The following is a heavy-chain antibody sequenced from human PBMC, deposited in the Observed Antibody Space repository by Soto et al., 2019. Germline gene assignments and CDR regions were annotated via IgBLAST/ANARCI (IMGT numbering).Heavy chain of an antibody. CDR1: GFTFSSYW. CDR2: IKQDGSEK. D-gene: IGHD3-10*01. V-gene: IGHV3-7*01. Sequence: EVQLVESGGGVVQPGGSLRLSCAASGFTFSSYWMSWVRQAPGKGLEWVANIKQDGSEKYYVDSVKGRFTISRDNAKNSLYLQMNSLRAEDTAVYYCAPPSYGSGRNYYYGMDVWGQGTTVTVSS. J-gene: IGHJ6*02. CDR3: APPSYGSGRNYYYGMDV.